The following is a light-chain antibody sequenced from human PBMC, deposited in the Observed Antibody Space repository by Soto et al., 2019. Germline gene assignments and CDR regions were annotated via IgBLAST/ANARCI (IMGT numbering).Light chain of an antibody. J-gene: IGKJ4*01. CDR2: AAS. CDR1: QSISSY. CDR3: QQSYSTPLT. V-gene: IGKV1-39*01. Sequence: DIQMTQSPSSLSASVGDRVTTTCRASQSISSYLNWYQQKPGKAPKLLIYAASSLQSGVPSRFSGSGSGTEFTLTISSLQPEYFATYYCQQSYSTPLTFGGGTKVEIK.